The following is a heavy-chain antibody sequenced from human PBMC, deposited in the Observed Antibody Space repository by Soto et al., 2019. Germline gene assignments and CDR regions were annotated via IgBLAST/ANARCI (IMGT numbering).Heavy chain of an antibody. CDR1: GGSISSGGYS. CDR2: IYHSGST. Sequence: QLQLRESGSGLVKPSQTLSLTCAVSGGSISSGGYSWSWIRQPPGKGLEWIGYIYHSGSTYYNPSLKSRVTISVDRSKNQFSLKLSSVTAADTAVYYCARGQGSAIFDYWGQGTLVTVSS. V-gene: IGHV4-30-2*01. J-gene: IGHJ4*02. CDR3: ARGQGSAIFDY.